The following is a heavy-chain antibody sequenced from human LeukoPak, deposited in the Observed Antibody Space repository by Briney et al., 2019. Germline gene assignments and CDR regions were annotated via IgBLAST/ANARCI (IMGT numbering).Heavy chain of an antibody. CDR1: GYKFTSYW. Sequence: GESLKISCQGSGYKFTSYWIAWVRQMPGKGLEWMGIIYPGDSDTRYSPSFQGQVTISVDKSITTAYLQWTSLKASDTAMYYCAKLPYYYDSTRYGPFDIWGQGTMVTVSS. J-gene: IGHJ3*02. CDR3: AKLPYYYDSTRYGPFDI. D-gene: IGHD3-22*01. V-gene: IGHV5-51*01. CDR2: IYPGDSDT.